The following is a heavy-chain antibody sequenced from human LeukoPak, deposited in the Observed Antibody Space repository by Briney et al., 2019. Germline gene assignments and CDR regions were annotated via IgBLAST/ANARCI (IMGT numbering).Heavy chain of an antibody. J-gene: IGHJ6*03. CDR2: IYNSGST. Sequence: SETLSLTCTVSGASISSGSYSWSWIRQPAGKGLEWIGRIYNSGSTNYNPSLKSRVTISVDTSKNQFSLKLSSVTAADTAVYYCARTTEGGYTYGYFYYYYMDVWGKGTTVTISS. CDR1: GASISSGSYS. CDR3: ARTTEGGYTYGYFYYYYMDV. D-gene: IGHD5-18*01. V-gene: IGHV4-61*02.